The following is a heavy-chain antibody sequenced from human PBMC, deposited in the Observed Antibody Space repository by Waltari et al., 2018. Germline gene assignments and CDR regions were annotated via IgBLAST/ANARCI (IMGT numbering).Heavy chain of an antibody. CDR2: IYYSGST. D-gene: IGHD2-2*01. Sequence: QLQLQESGPGLVKPSETLSLTCTVSGGSISSSSYYWGWIRPPPGKGLEWIGSIYYSGSTYYNPSLKSRVTISVDTSKNQFSLKLSSVTAADTAVYYCASVIVVVPAAMYGWFDPWGQGTLVTVSS. J-gene: IGHJ5*02. CDR1: GGSISSSSYY. CDR3: ASVIVVVPAAMYGWFDP. V-gene: IGHV4-39*07.